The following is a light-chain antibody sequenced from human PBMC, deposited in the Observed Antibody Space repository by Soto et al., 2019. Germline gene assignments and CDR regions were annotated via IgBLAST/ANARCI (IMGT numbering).Light chain of an antibody. J-gene: IGKJ2*01. CDR1: QSVGSS. Sequence: EIVLTQSPATMSLSPGERASLSCRASQSVGSSLAWYQQKPGQAPRLLIYDAFNRATGIPARFRGSGSGADFTLPTSSLEPEDSAVYYCQQRRNWRMFTFGPGTKLEIK. CDR2: DAF. V-gene: IGKV3-11*01. CDR3: QQRRNWRMFT.